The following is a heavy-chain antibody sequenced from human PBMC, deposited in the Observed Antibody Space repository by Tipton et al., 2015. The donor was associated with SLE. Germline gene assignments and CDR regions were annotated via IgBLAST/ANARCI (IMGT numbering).Heavy chain of an antibody. CDR1: GGSISSGGYY. CDR3: ARDNFWNRGYYFGGGEDYYYYYMDV. Sequence: TLSLTCTVSGGSISSGGYYWSWIRQPPGKGLEWIGEINHSGSTNYNPSLKSRVTISVDTSKNQFSLKLSSVTAADTAVYYCARDNFWNRGYYFGGGEDYYYYYMDVWGKGTTVTVSS. D-gene: IGHD3-3*01. J-gene: IGHJ6*03. V-gene: IGHV4-39*07. CDR2: INHSGST.